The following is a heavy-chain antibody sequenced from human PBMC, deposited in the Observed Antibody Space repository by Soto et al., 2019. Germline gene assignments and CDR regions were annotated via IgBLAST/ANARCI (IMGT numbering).Heavy chain of an antibody. V-gene: IGHV3-30-3*01. J-gene: IGHJ4*02. Sequence: QVQLVESGGGVVQPGRSLRLSCAASGFTFSSYALHWVRQAPGKGLEWVAVISDDGSNKYYEDSVKGRFTISSDNSKNTLYLQMNSLRAEDTAVYYCAIGSGYSSSFDYWGQGTLVTVSS. CDR3: AIGSGYSSSFDY. D-gene: IGHD6-6*01. CDR1: GFTFSSYA. CDR2: ISDDGSNK.